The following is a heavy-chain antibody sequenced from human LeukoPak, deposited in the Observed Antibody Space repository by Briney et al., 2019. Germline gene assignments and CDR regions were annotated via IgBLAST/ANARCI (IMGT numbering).Heavy chain of an antibody. V-gene: IGHV1-69*10. CDR3: ARAYYYDSSGYNNWFDP. Sequence: SVKVSCKASGGTFSSYAISWVRQAPGQGLEWMGGIIPILGTANYAQKLQGRVTMTTDTSTSTAYMELRSLRSDDTAVYYCARAYYYDSSGYNNWFDPWGQGTLVTVSS. D-gene: IGHD3-22*01. CDR1: GGTFSSYA. CDR2: IIPILGTA. J-gene: IGHJ5*02.